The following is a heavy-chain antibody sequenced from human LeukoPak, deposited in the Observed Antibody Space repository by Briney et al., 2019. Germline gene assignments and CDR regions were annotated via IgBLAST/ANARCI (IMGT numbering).Heavy chain of an antibody. CDR3: ARVNNWNFYFGY. CDR1: GGSVSSGSYY. CDR2: VYYSGST. J-gene: IGHJ4*02. Sequence: SETLSLTCSVSGGSVSSGSYYWSWIRQPPGKGLGWIGYVYYSGSTNYNPSLKSRVTISVDTSKNQFSLKLSSVTAADTAVYYCARVNNWNFYFGYWGQGTLVTVSS. V-gene: IGHV4-61*01. D-gene: IGHD1-7*01.